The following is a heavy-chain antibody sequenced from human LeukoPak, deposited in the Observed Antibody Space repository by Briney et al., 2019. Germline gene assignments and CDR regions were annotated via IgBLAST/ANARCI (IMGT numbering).Heavy chain of an antibody. J-gene: IGHJ5*02. Sequence: SETLSLTCDVYGESFSGYYWSWIRQPPGKGLEWIGEVNHSGGTNYNPSLKRRVTISLDTSKNQFSLKLSSVTAADTAMYYCARGHDSIRTFGEVIKSRTRWFDPWGQGTLVTVSS. CDR1: GESFSGYY. CDR2: VNHSGGT. V-gene: IGHV4-34*01. D-gene: IGHD3-3*01. CDR3: ARGHDSIRTFGEVIKSRTRWFDP.